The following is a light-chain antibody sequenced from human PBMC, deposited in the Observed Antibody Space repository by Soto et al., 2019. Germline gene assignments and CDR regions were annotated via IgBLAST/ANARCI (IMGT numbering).Light chain of an antibody. CDR2: GAS. V-gene: IGKV3-15*01. Sequence: EIVMTQSPATLSVSPGERATLSCRASQSVNGNLAWYQQKPGQAPRLLIYGASTRATGIPARFSGSGSGTEFTLTISSLQSEDFAVYYCQQYNDLPPWTFGQGTKVEIK. CDR3: QQYNDLPPWT. CDR1: QSVNGN. J-gene: IGKJ1*01.